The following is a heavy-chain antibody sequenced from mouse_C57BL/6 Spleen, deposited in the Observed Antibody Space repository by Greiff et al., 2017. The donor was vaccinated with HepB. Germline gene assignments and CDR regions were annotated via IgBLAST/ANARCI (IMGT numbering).Heavy chain of an antibody. D-gene: IGHD2-4*01. Sequence: EVQLQQSGAELVRPGASVKLSCTASGFNIKDYYMHWVKQRPEQGLEWVGRIDPEDGDTEYAPKFQGKATMTSDTSSNTAYLQLSSLTSEDTAVYYCTTEVNYDYDVGFAYWGQGTLVTVSA. CDR2: IDPEDGDT. CDR1: GFNIKDYY. CDR3: TTEVNYDYDVGFAY. V-gene: IGHV14-1*01. J-gene: IGHJ3*01.